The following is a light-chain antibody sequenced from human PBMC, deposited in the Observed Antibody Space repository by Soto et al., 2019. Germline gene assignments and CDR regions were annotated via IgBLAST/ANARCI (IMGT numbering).Light chain of an antibody. CDR2: DVS. CDR1: SSDVGGYNY. CDR3: CSYAGSYTFYVV. V-gene: IGLV2-11*01. J-gene: IGLJ2*01. Sequence: QSVLTQPRSVSGSPGQSVTISCTGTSSDVGGYNYVSWYQQHPGKAPKVMIYDVSKRPSGVPDRFSGSKSGNTASLTISGLQAEDEADYYCCSYAGSYTFYVVFGGGTKVTVL.